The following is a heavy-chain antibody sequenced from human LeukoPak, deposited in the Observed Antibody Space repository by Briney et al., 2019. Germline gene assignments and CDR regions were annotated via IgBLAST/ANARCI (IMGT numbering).Heavy chain of an antibody. CDR3: ARAQSGAFDS. CDR1: GFTFSNYW. D-gene: IGHD6-25*01. V-gene: IGHV3-7*01. J-gene: IGHJ4*02. CDR2: IKQDGSET. Sequence: PGGSLRLSCAASGFTFSNYWMSWVRQAPGKGLEWVANIKQDGSETYYVDSVKGRFTFSRDNAKNSLYLQMNSLRVGDTAVYYCARAQSGAFDSWGQGTLVTVSS.